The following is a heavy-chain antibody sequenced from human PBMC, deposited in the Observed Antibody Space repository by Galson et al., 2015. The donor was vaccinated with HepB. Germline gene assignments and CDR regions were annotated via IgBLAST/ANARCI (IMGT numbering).Heavy chain of an antibody. V-gene: IGHV3-23*01. CDR3: AKDWAIFGVVDY. D-gene: IGHD3-3*01. Sequence: SLRLSCAASGFTFSSYAMSWVRQAPGKGLEWVSAISGSGGSTYYADSVKGRFTISRDNSKNTLYLQMNSLRAEDTAVYYCAKDWAIFGVVDYWGQGTLVTVSS. J-gene: IGHJ4*02. CDR1: GFTFSSYA. CDR2: ISGSGGST.